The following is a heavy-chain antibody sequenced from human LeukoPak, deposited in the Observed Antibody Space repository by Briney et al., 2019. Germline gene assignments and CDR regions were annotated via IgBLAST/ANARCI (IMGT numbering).Heavy chain of an antibody. CDR3: ARRVVPAAMAWFDP. D-gene: IGHD2-2*01. J-gene: IGHJ5*02. Sequence: SETLSLTCTVSGGSISSSSYYWGWIRQPPGKGLEWIGSIYYSGSTYYNPSLKSRVTISVDTSKNQFSLKLSSVTAADTAVYYCARRVVPAAMAWFDPWGQGTLVTVSS. V-gene: IGHV4-39*01. CDR1: GGSISSSSYY. CDR2: IYYSGST.